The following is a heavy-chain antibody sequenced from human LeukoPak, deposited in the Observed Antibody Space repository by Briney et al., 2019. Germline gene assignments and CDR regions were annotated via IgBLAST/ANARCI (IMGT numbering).Heavy chain of an antibody. CDR2: IYHSGTA. J-gene: IGHJ4*02. Sequence: SETLSLTCGVSDYSISSDYYWGWIRQPPGRGLEWIGSIYHSGTAYYNPSLNSRVTISVDTSKNQFSLKLNSVTAADTAVYYCARVWGYTYGYFDYWGQGTLVTVSS. D-gene: IGHD5-18*01. V-gene: IGHV4-38-2*01. CDR1: DYSISSDYY. CDR3: ARVWGYTYGYFDY.